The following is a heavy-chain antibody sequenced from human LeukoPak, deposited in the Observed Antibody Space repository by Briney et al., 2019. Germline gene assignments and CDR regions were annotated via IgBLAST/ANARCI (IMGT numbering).Heavy chain of an antibody. CDR1: GFTFSSYG. V-gene: IGHV3-30*02. CDR2: IRRDGSDR. D-gene: IGHD7-27*01. Sequence: GGSLRLSCAASGFTFSSYGMHWVRQAPGKGLEWVAFIRRDGSDRFHADSVKGRFTISRDDSKNTLSLQMNSLTVEDTAVYYCARDLAWGAFDYWGQGTLVTVSS. CDR3: ARDLAWGAFDY. J-gene: IGHJ4*02.